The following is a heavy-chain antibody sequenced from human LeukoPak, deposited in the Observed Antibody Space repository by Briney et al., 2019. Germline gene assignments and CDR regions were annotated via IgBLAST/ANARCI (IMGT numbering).Heavy chain of an antibody. CDR1: GYTFISYY. Sequence: ASVKVSCKASGYTFISYYMHWVRQAPGQGLEWMGIINPSGGSTSYAQKFQGRVTMTRDTSTSTVYMELSSLRSEDTAVYYCARGLMYYYDSSGDPIYYYYYMDVWGKGTTVTISS. D-gene: IGHD3-22*01. V-gene: IGHV1-46*01. J-gene: IGHJ6*03. CDR2: INPSGGST. CDR3: ARGLMYYYDSSGDPIYYYYYMDV.